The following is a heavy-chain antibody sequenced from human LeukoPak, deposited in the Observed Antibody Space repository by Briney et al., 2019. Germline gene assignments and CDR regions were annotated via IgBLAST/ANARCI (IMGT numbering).Heavy chain of an antibody. D-gene: IGHD4-11*01. J-gene: IGHJ4*02. Sequence: GGSLRLSCVASGFTFSDYAMNWVRQAPGKGLEWVSTFKTNYNQVYYAESVRGRFTISTDNSKNTAYLQMNSLRIEDTALYYCARSVPDYTRFDFWGQGALVTVSS. V-gene: IGHV3-23*05. CDR1: GFTFSDYA. CDR2: FKTNYNQV. CDR3: ARSVPDYTRFDF.